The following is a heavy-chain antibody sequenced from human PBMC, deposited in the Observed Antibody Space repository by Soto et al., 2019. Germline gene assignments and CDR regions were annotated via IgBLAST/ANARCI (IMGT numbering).Heavy chain of an antibody. CDR2: ISSNGGIT. D-gene: IGHD5-12*01. J-gene: IGHJ6*02. CDR3: AVATKYYYYGMDV. V-gene: IGHV3-64*02. Sequence: EVQLVESGEGLVQPGGSLRLSGAASGFTFSSYAMHWVRRAPGKGLEYVSVISSNGGITYYADSVKDRFTISRDNSKNTLYLQMGSLRAEDMAVYYCAVATKYYYYGMDVWGQGTTVIVSS. CDR1: GFTFSSYA.